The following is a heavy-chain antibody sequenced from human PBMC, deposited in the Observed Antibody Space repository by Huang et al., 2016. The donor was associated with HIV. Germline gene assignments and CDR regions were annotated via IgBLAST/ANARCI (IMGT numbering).Heavy chain of an antibody. Sequence: QVQLQQWGAGLLKPSGALSLKCAVYGGSLRDHYWTWIRLSPGKRLEWIGELNHRGLSTYNQSLRSRVTMSVDMSKNQFSLNWTSLTAADTAVYYCARPRMTATSSDSTWSFFDSWGQGTLVIVSS. CDR1: GGSLRDHY. CDR2: LNHRGLS. CDR3: ARPRMTATSSDSTWSFFDS. V-gene: IGHV4-34*02. D-gene: IGHD2-21*02. J-gene: IGHJ4*02.